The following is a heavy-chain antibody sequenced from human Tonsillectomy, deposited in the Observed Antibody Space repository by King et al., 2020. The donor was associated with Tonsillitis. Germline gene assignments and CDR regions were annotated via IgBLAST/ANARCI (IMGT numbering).Heavy chain of an antibody. CDR3: ARGEVGYYYDSSGEYYFDY. CDR2: IYPGDSDT. J-gene: IGHJ4*02. CDR1: GYSFTSYW. Sequence: QLVQSGAEVKKPGESLKISCKGSGYSFTSYWIGWVRQMPGKGLEWMGIIYPGDSDTRYSPSFQGKVTIPADKSISTAYLQWSSLKASDTAMYYCARGEVGYYYDSSGEYYFDYWGQGTLVTVSS. D-gene: IGHD3-22*01. V-gene: IGHV5-51*01.